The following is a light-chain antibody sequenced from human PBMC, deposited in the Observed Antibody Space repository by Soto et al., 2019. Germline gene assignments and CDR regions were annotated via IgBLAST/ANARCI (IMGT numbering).Light chain of an antibody. CDR1: QSISSY. J-gene: IGKJ1*01. CDR3: QQNFNTPWT. V-gene: IGKV1-39*01. Sequence: DIQMTQSPSSLSASVGDRVTITCRASQSISSYLNWYQQKPGKAPKLLIYAASSLQSGVPSRFSGSGSGTDFTLTISSLQPEDFAAYYCQQNFNTPWTFGQGTKVEFK. CDR2: AAS.